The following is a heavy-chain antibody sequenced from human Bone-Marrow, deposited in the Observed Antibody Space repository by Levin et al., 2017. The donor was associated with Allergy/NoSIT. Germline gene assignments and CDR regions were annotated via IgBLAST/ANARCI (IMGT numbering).Heavy chain of an antibody. CDR2: ISSSSDII. Sequence: GASVKVSCAASGFTLRTYGMNWLRQAPGKGLEWLSYISSSSDIIYYADSVKGRFTISRDNAKNSLSLQMNSLRDEDTAVYYCARDYCSFISCYDVWGQGTTVTVSS. V-gene: IGHV3-48*02. D-gene: IGHD2-2*01. CDR3: ARDYCSFISCYDV. J-gene: IGHJ6*02. CDR1: GFTLRTYG.